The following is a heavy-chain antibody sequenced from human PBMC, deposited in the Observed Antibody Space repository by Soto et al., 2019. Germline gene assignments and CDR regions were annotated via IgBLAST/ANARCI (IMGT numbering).Heavy chain of an antibody. CDR3: ARDHLRFLEWLLGYGMDV. CDR2: INPSGGST. J-gene: IGHJ6*02. CDR1: GYTFTSYY. D-gene: IGHD3-3*01. Sequence: ASVKVSFKASGYTFTSYYMHWVRQAPGQGLEWMGIINPSGGSTSYAQKFQGRVTMTRDTSTSTVYMELSSLRSEDTAVYYCARDHLRFLEWLLGYGMDVWGQGTTVTVSS. V-gene: IGHV1-46*01.